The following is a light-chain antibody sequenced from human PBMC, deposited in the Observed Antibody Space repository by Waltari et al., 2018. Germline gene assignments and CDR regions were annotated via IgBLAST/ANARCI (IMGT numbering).Light chain of an antibody. CDR2: GAS. Sequence: DIVLTQSPGTLSLSPGERATLSCRASQRLRSSYLAWYQQKPGLAPRLLIYGASNRAAGIPDRFGGHGSGTDFTLTIARLEPEDSAVYYCHHYGSSPLTFGGGTKVEI. J-gene: IGKJ4*01. V-gene: IGKV3-20*01. CDR3: HHYGSSPLT. CDR1: QRLRSSY.